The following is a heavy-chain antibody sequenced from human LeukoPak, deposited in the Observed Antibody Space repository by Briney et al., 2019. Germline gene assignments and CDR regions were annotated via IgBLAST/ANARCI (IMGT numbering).Heavy chain of an antibody. J-gene: IGHJ4*02. CDR2: ISAYSGNT. CDR3: VRDHGLSPAGTVSPFDF. CDR1: GYTFTSYG. V-gene: IGHV1-18*01. D-gene: IGHD6-13*01. Sequence: ASVKVSCKASGYTFTSYGISWVRQAPGQGLEWLGWISAYSGNTNYAQKLQDRVIMTTDSSTSTAYMELRSLRSDDTAVYYCVRDHGLSPAGTVSPFDFWGRGILVTVSS.